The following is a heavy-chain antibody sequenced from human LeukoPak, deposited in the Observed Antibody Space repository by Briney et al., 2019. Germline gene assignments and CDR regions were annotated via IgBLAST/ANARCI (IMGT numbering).Heavy chain of an antibody. CDR2: IKNDGSDK. J-gene: IGHJ4*02. D-gene: IGHD5-12*01. V-gene: IGHV3-7*01. Sequence: GGSLRLSCAASGFPFSNYWMSWVRQAPGKGLEWVATIKNDGSDKYYVDSVKGRFTLSRDNAKNLVYLQMNSLRVEDTAVYYCVNLGYSDGGQGTLVTVSS. CDR1: GFPFSNYW. CDR3: VNLGYSD.